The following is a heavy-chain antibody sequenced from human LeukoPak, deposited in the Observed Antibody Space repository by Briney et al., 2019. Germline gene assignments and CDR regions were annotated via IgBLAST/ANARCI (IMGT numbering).Heavy chain of an antibody. CDR2: ISYDGSNK. J-gene: IGHJ5*02. D-gene: IGHD2-2*01. Sequence: PGGSLRLSCAASGFTFSSYAMHWVRQAPGKGLEWVAVISYDGSNKYYADSVKGRFTISRDNSKNTLYPQMNSLRAEDTAVYYCARSRFGYQLLSTLFDPWGQGTLVTVSS. CDR3: ARSRFGYQLLSTLFDP. V-gene: IGHV3-30*04. CDR1: GFTFSSYA.